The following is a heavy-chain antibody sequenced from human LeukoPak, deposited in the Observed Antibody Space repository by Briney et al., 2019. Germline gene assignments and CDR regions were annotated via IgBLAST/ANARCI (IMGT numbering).Heavy chain of an antibody. D-gene: IGHD3-10*01. CDR2: ISWNSGSI. CDR1: GFTFSSYS. Sequence: PRGSLRLSCAASGFTFSSYSMNWVRQAPGKGLKWVSGISWNSGSIGYADSVKGRFTISRDNAKNSLYLQMNSLRAEDTALYYCAKDRSYYYGSGSNFDYWGQGTLVTVSS. J-gene: IGHJ4*02. V-gene: IGHV3-9*01. CDR3: AKDRSYYYGSGSNFDY.